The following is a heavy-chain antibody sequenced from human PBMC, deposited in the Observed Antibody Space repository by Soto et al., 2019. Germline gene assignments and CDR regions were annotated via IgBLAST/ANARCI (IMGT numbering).Heavy chain of an antibody. D-gene: IGHD6-13*01. CDR1: GGSISSGGYY. Sequence: QVQPQESGPGLVKPSQTLSLTCTVSGGSISSGGYYWSWIRQHPGKGLEWIGYIYYSGSTYYNPSLTSRXXIXVXXSKNQFSLKLSSVTAADTAVYYCARDAYSSSQIDSWGQGTLVTVSS. CDR3: ARDAYSSSQIDS. CDR2: IYYSGST. V-gene: IGHV4-31*03. J-gene: IGHJ4*02.